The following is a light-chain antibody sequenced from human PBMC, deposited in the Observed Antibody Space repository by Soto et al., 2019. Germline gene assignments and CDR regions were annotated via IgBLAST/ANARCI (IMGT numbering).Light chain of an antibody. CDR1: SSDVGRYNY. Sequence: QSALTQPASVSGSPGQSITISCTGTSSDVGRYNYVSWYQQLAGKPPKTLIYDISNRPSGVPNRFSGSKSGNTASLTISGLQAEDEADYYCSSYTTSSTYVFGTGTKVTVL. J-gene: IGLJ1*01. CDR2: DIS. CDR3: SSYTTSSTYV. V-gene: IGLV2-14*01.